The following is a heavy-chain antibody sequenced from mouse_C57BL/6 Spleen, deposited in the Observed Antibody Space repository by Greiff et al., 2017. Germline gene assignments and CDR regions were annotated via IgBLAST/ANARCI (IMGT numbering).Heavy chain of an antibody. CDR1: GYTFTSYW. J-gene: IGHJ4*01. CDR3: ARGRGNWDDDMDY. V-gene: IGHV1-52*01. CDR2: IDTSDSET. D-gene: IGHD4-1*01. Sequence: QVHVKQPGAELVRPGSSVKLSCKASGYTFTSYWMHWVKQRPIQGLEWIGNIDTSDSETHYNQKFKDKATLTVDKSSSTAYMQRSSLTSEDSAVYYCARGRGNWDDDMDYWGQGTSVTVSS.